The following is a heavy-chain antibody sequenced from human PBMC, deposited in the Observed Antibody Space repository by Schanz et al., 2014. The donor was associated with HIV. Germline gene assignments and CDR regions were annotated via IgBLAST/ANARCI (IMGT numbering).Heavy chain of an antibody. D-gene: IGHD3-10*01. V-gene: IGHV3-23*01. J-gene: IGHJ4*02. Sequence: EVQLLESGGGLVQPGGSLRLSCAASGFTFSNYAMSWVRQAPGKGLDWVSTISGSDGDTYYADSVKGRFTISRDNGKNSLFLQMNSLRAEDTAVYYCARLRGFLWFGDHPYSFDYWGQGTLVTVSS. CDR1: GFTFSNYA. CDR2: ISGSDGDT. CDR3: ARLRGFLWFGDHPYSFDY.